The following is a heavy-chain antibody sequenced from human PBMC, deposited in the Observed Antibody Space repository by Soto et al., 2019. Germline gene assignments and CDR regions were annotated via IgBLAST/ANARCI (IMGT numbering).Heavy chain of an antibody. CDR1: GFTFTNVA. Sequence: LRLSCSASGFTFTNVAMTWVRQAPGKGLEWVSTITDSGGSTDYADSVKGRFTISRDNSKSTLYLQMNNLRADDTAVYYCAKLYWNPRYFDYWGQGARVTVSS. D-gene: IGHD1-1*01. CDR3: AKLYWNPRYFDY. V-gene: IGHV3-23*01. CDR2: ITDSGGST. J-gene: IGHJ4*02.